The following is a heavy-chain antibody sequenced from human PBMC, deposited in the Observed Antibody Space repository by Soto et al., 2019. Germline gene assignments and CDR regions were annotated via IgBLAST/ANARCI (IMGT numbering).Heavy chain of an antibody. CDR3: ARAYVDTAMVYYYYYGMDV. D-gene: IGHD5-18*01. Sequence: QVQLVQSGAEVKKPGASVKVSCKASGYTFTSYYMHWVRQAPGQGLEWMGIINPSGGSTSYAQKCQGRVTMTRDTSTSTVYMELSSLRSEDTAVYYCARAYVDTAMVYYYYYGMDVWGQGTTVTVSS. J-gene: IGHJ6*02. V-gene: IGHV1-46*01. CDR1: GYTFTSYY. CDR2: INPSGGST.